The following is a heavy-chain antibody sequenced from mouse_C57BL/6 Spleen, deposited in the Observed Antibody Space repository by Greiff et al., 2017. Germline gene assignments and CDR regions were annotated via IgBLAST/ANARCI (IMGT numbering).Heavy chain of an antibody. D-gene: IGHD2-4*01. CDR2: INPSTGGT. V-gene: IGHV1-42*01. Sequence: VQLQQSGPELVKPGASVKISCKASGYSFTGYYMNWVKQSPEKSLEWIGEINPSTGGTTYNQKFKAKATLTVDKSSSTAYMQLKSLTSEDSAVYYCVSYDYEGFDYWGQGTTLTVSS. J-gene: IGHJ2*01. CDR1: GYSFTGYY. CDR3: VSYDYEGFDY.